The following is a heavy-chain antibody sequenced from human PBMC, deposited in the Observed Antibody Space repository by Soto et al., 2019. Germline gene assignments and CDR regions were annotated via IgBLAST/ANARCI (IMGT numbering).Heavy chain of an antibody. J-gene: IGHJ4*02. CDR2: ISSWGSTI. Sequence: GGSLRLSCAASGFSFSGSSMNWVRQAPGRGLEWLSYISSWGSTIYYADSVKGRFTVSRGNAKNSLYLQMHGLTDEDTAVYYCARGLVERIDGYWGKGTLVTVSS. CDR3: ARGLVERIDGY. V-gene: IGHV3-48*02. D-gene: IGHD1-26*01. CDR1: GFSFSGSS.